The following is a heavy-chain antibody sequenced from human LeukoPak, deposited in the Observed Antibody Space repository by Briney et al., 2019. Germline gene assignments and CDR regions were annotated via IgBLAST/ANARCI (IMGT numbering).Heavy chain of an antibody. Sequence: SETLSLTCTVSGGSISNYYWSWLRQPPGKRLEWIGYIHYSGNTNYNPSLKSRVTMSLDTSKKRLSLKLSSLTAADAALYYCARGYVNENDYAFDIWGQGTMVTVSS. J-gene: IGHJ3*02. V-gene: IGHV4-59*13. CDR2: IHYSGNT. CDR1: GGSISNYY. CDR3: ARGYVNENDYAFDI. D-gene: IGHD5-12*01.